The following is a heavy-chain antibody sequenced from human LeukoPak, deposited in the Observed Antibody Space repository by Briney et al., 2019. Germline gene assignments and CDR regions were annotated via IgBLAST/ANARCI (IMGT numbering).Heavy chain of an antibody. CDR1: GGSISSGGYY. Sequence: SQTLSLTCTVSGGSISSGGYYWRWIRQHPGKGLEWIGYIYYIGSTYYNPSLKSRVTISVDTSKNQFSLKLSSVTAADTAVYYCAREDGYYYYGMDVWGQGTTVTVSS. CDR3: AREDGYYYYGMDV. CDR2: IYYIGST. V-gene: IGHV4-31*03. J-gene: IGHJ6*02.